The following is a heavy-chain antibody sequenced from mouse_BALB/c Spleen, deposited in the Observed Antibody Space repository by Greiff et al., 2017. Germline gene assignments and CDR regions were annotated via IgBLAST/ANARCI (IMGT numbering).Heavy chain of an antibody. CDR3: ARGTYGNYVGFAY. D-gene: IGHD2-10*02. Sequence: ESGPGLVKPSQSLSLTCSVTGYSITSGYYWNWIRQFPGNKLEWMGYISYDGSNNYNPSLKNRISITRDTSKNQFFLKLNSVTTEDTATYYCARGTYGNYVGFAYWGQGTLVTVSA. CDR1: GYSITSGYY. V-gene: IGHV3-6*02. J-gene: IGHJ3*01. CDR2: ISYDGSN.